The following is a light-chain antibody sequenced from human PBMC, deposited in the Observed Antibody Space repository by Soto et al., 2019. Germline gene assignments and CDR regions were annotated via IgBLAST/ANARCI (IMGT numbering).Light chain of an antibody. J-gene: IGKJ5*01. CDR3: MQSIQVPSIT. Sequence: DVVMTQSPLSLPVTLGQPASISCRSNQSLLHSNGKTYLYWYLXKPAQPXXLXIYEVSNRFSGVPDRFSGSGSGTDFTLKISRVEAEDVGVYYGMQSIQVPSITFGQGTRLEIK. CDR2: EVS. CDR1: QSLLHSNGKTY. V-gene: IGKV2D-29*01.